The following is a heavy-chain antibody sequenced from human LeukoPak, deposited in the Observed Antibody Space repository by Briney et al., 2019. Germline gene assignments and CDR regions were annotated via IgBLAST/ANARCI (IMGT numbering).Heavy chain of an antibody. V-gene: IGHV1-18*01. D-gene: IGHD1-26*01. Sequence: ASVKVSCRASGYTFTSYGISWVRQAPGQGLEWMGWISAYNGNTNYAQKLQGRVTMTTDTSTSTAYMELRSLRSDDTAVYYCARDARYSGSQSARYNYYYYMDVWGKGTTVTVSS. J-gene: IGHJ6*03. CDR2: ISAYNGNT. CDR3: ARDARYSGSQSARYNYYYYMDV. CDR1: GYTFTSYG.